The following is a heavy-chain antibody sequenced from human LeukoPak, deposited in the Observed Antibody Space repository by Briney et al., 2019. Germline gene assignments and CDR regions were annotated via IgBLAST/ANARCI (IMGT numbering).Heavy chain of an antibody. D-gene: IGHD2-21*02. Sequence: GGSLRLSCAASGLIFSSSDMHWVRQTPGKGLAWVAFIRSDGSAECYADSVKGRFTISRDHSKNTLYLQMNSLGAEDTAVYYCATDFGDGPWFDPWGQGTLVTVSS. CDR1: GLIFSSSD. J-gene: IGHJ5*02. CDR3: ATDFGDGPWFDP. CDR2: IRSDGSAE. V-gene: IGHV3-30*02.